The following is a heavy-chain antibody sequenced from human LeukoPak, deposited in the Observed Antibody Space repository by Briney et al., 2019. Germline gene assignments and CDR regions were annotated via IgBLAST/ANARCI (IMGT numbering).Heavy chain of an antibody. J-gene: IGHJ6*03. D-gene: IGHD5-12*01. Sequence: GGSLRLSCAAPGFTFSSYWMSWVRQAPGKGLEWVANIKQDGGEKYYVDSVKGRFTISRDNAKNSLYLQMNSLRAEDTAVYYCARGRSGYDRTYYYYYYMDVWGKGTTVTVSS. V-gene: IGHV3-7*01. CDR3: ARGRSGYDRTYYYYYYMDV. CDR2: IKQDGGEK. CDR1: GFTFSSYW.